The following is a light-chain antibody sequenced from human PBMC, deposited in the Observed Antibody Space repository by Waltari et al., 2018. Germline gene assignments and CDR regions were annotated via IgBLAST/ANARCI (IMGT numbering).Light chain of an antibody. J-gene: IGKJ1*01. Sequence: WRARRSLGGSLAWCKQKRGEAPRLLLYGESSRATGIPDRFSGSVSGTEFSLTRSRLGPEDFAVYYCQRYVRLPATFGQGTDVEIK. CDR3: QRYVRLPAT. CDR1: RSLGGS. CDR2: GES. V-gene: IGKV3-20*01.